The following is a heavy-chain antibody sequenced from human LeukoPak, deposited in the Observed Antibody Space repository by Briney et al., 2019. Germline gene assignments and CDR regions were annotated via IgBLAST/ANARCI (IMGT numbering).Heavy chain of an antibody. D-gene: IGHD6-19*01. J-gene: IGHJ4*02. CDR3: ARDRTKAGRGPFDY. Sequence: SETLSLTCTVSGDSISNYYWSWIRQPAGKGLEWIGRIYTSGSTNYNPSLKSRVTVSVDTSKNQFSLKLSSVTTADTAVYYCARDRTKAGRGPFDYWGQGTLVTVSS. CDR1: GDSISNYY. V-gene: IGHV4-4*07. CDR2: IYTSGST.